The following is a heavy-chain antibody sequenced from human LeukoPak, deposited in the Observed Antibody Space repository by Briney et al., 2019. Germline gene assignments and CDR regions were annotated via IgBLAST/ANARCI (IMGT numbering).Heavy chain of an antibody. CDR1: GFTFSSYS. CDR2: ISSSSSYI. CDR3: ARGGTTGPNIDY. Sequence: PGGSLRLSCAASGFTFSSYSMNWVRQAPGKGLEWVSSISSSSSYIYYADSVKGRFTISRDNAKNSLYLQMNSLRAEDTAVYYCARGGTTGPNIDYWGQGTLVTVSS. J-gene: IGHJ4*02. V-gene: IGHV3-21*01. D-gene: IGHD4-17*01.